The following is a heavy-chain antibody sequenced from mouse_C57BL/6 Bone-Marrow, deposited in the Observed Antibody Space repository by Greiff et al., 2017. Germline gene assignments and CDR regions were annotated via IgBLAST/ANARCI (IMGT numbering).Heavy chain of an antibody. CDR2: IDPEDGET. V-gene: IGHV14-2*01. J-gene: IGHJ2*01. CDR3: TSSLFYDGTNY. CDR1: GFNIKDYY. Sequence: VQLQQSGAELVKPGASVKLSCTASGFNIKDYYIHWVKQRTEQGLEWIGRIDPEDGETNYAPKFQDKATITADTSSNTAYLQLSSLTSEDTAVYYCTSSLFYDGTNYWGQGTTLSVSA. D-gene: IGHD2-12*01.